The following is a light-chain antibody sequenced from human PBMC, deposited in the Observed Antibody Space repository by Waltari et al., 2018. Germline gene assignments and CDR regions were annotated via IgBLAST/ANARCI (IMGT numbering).Light chain of an antibody. J-gene: IGKJ1*01. CDR3: QQRNTWPRT. Sequence: EIFLTQSPAPLSVSAGERAALSCSASQSVGTSLAWYQHRTGQAPRLLIYAASKRAAGIPARFSGSGSGTDFTLAIDTLEPEDFAVYYCQQRNTWPRTFGQGTKVEI. V-gene: IGKV3-11*01. CDR1: QSVGTS. CDR2: AAS.